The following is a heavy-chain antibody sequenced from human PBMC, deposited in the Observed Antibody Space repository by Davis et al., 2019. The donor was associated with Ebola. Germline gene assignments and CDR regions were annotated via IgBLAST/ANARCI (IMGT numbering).Heavy chain of an antibody. J-gene: IGHJ4*02. Sequence: GESLKISCAASGFTVSSTHMSWVRQAPGKGLEWVSVIYSGGTTRYADYADSVKGRFTISRDYSKNTLYLQMNSLRNEDTAVYYCVRHYSTDWYHYDYFDYWGQGALVTVSS. CDR3: VRHYSTDWYHYDYFDY. D-gene: IGHD6-19*01. CDR2: IYSGGTTRYA. CDR1: GFTVSSTH. V-gene: IGHV3-66*04.